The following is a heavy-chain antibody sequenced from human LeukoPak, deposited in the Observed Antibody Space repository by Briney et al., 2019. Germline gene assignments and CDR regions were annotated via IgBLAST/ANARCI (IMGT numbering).Heavy chain of an antibody. V-gene: IGHV4-31*03. J-gene: IGHJ6*03. Sequence: PSQTLSLTCTVSGGSINSGVSYWSWIRQHPGKGLEWIGCIYYSWSSYYNPSLKSRVTLSLDTSKNQFSLKLSSVTAADTAVYYCARDNGDYRSIYYYMDVWGKGTTVTVSS. CDR2: IYYSWSS. CDR1: GGSINSGVSY. D-gene: IGHD4-11*01. CDR3: ARDNGDYRSIYYYMDV.